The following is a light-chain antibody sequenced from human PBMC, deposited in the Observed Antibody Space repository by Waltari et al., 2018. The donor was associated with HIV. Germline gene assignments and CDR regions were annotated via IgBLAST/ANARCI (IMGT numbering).Light chain of an antibody. Sequence: QSVLTQPPSASGTPGQRVTISCSGSSSNIGSNPVNWYQQLPGTAPKLLIYSNKQRPSGVPDRLSGSKSGTSASLAISGLQSEDEADYYCVAWDDSLNGVVFGGGTKLTVL. J-gene: IGLJ2*01. CDR1: SSNIGSNP. CDR3: VAWDDSLNGVV. CDR2: SNK. V-gene: IGLV1-44*01.